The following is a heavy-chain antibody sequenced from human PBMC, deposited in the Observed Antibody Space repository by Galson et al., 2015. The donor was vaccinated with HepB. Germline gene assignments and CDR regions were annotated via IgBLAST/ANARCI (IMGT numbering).Heavy chain of an antibody. CDR1: GYTFTSYD. CDR2: MNPNSGNT. V-gene: IGHV1-8*01. Sequence: VKVSCKASGYTFTSYDINWVRQATGQGLEWMGWMNPNSGNTGYAQKFQGRVTMTRNTSISTAYMELSSLRSEDTAVYYCARTDCGGGNCYISNWFDPWGQGTLVTVSS. CDR3: ARTDCGGGNCYISNWFDP. D-gene: IGHD2-15*01. J-gene: IGHJ5*02.